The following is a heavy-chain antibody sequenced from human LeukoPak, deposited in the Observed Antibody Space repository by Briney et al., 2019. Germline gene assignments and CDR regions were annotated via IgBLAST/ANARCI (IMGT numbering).Heavy chain of an antibody. Sequence: SETLSLTCTVSGGSISSSTYYWGWIRQPPGKGLEWIGSIYYSGSTYYNPSLKSRVTISVDTSKNQFSLKLSSVTAADTAVYYCARDYQGGYGDKTVDYWGQGTLVTVSS. D-gene: IGHD5-18*01. V-gene: IGHV4-39*07. CDR1: GGSISSSTYY. CDR3: ARDYQGGYGDKTVDY. J-gene: IGHJ4*02. CDR2: IYYSGST.